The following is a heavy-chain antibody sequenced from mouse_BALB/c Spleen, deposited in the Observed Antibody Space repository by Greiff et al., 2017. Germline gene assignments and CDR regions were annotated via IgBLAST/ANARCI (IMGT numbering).Heavy chain of an antibody. V-gene: IGHV5-9*03. D-gene: IGHD2-1*01. CDR1: GFTFSSYT. Sequence: EVMLVESGGGLVKPGGSLKLSCAASGFTFSSYTMSWVRQTPEKRLEWVATISSGGGNTYYPDSVKGRFTISRDNAKNNLYLQMSSLRSEDTALYYCARSPFYYCNSYAMDYWGQGTSVTVSS. CDR2: ISSGGGNT. CDR3: ARSPFYYCNSYAMDY. J-gene: IGHJ4*01.